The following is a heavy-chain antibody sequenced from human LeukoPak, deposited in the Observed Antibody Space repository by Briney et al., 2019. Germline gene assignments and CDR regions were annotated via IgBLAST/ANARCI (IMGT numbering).Heavy chain of an antibody. J-gene: IGHJ5*01. CDR3: ARSAAAGRIVATFGY. Sequence: GRSLRLSCAASGFTLSSYAMHWVRQAPGKGLEWVAIISYDGSKKYYADSVKGRFTISRDNSKNTLYLQINSLRADDTAVYYCARSAAAGRIVATFGYWGHGTLVIVSS. D-gene: IGHD5-12*01. CDR2: ISYDGSKK. V-gene: IGHV3-30*04. CDR1: GFTLSSYA.